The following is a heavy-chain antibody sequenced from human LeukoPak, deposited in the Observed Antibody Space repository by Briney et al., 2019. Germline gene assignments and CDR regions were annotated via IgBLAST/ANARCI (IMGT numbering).Heavy chain of an antibody. V-gene: IGHV3-53*01. Sequence: GGSLRLSCAASGFTVSSNYMSWVRQAPGKGLEWVSVIYSGGSTYYADSVKGRFTISRDNSKNTLYLQMTSLTAEDTAVYYCARLYSNSWYKSNYYYYYFMDVWGKGTTVTVSS. CDR1: GFTVSSNY. CDR2: IYSGGST. CDR3: ARLYSNSWYKSNYYYYYFMDV. J-gene: IGHJ6*03. D-gene: IGHD6-13*01.